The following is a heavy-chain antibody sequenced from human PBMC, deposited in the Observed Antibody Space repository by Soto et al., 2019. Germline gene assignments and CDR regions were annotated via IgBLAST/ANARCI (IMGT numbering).Heavy chain of an antibody. CDR2: INAGNGNT. Sequence: ASVKVSCKASGYTFTSYAMHWVRQAPGQRLEWMGWINAGNGNTKYSQKFQGRVTMTTDTSTSTAYMELRSLRSDDTAVYYCARDQIVNYYGSGSSDWGQGTLVTVSS. D-gene: IGHD3-10*01. V-gene: IGHV1-3*01. CDR3: ARDQIVNYYGSGSSD. CDR1: GYTFTSYA. J-gene: IGHJ4*02.